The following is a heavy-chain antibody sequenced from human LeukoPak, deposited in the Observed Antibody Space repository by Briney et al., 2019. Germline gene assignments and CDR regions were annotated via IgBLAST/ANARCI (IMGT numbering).Heavy chain of an antibody. J-gene: IGHJ4*02. CDR1: GFTFSNYW. CDR3: VRSLRSADF. Sequence: GGSLRLSCEASGFTFSNYWMHWVRQPPGKGLMWVSQISTDGSQTFYADSVKGRFTISRDNAQYTLFLQMDSLRPEDTAVYYCVRSLRSADFWGQGTLVTVSS. CDR2: ISTDGSQT. V-gene: IGHV3-74*01.